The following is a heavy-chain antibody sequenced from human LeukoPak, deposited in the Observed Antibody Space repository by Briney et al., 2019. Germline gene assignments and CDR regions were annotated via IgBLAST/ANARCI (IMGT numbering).Heavy chain of an antibody. J-gene: IGHJ6*01. CDR3: AKMKGHPLPKYYMDV. CDR1: GFTFSSFA. V-gene: IGHV3-23*01. CDR2: ISGGGGGT. D-gene: IGHD1-26*01. Sequence: GGSLRLSCAASGFTFSSFAMSWVRQAPGKGLAWVSAISGGGGGTYYADSVKGRFTISRDNSKNTLYLQMNSLRAEDTAIYYCAKMKGHPLPKYYMDVWGQGTTVTVSS.